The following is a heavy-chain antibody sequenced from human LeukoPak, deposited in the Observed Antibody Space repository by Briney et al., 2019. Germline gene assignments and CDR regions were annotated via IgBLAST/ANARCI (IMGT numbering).Heavy chain of an antibody. CDR2: IYSGGST. D-gene: IGHD3-22*01. CDR1: GFTVSSNY. V-gene: IGHV3-53*01. CDR3: ARDLNYDSAY. Sequence: GGSLRLSCAASGFTVSSNYMSWVRQAPGKGLEWVSVIYSGGSTYYADSVKGRFTISRDNSKNTVYLQMNSLRAEDTAVYYCARDLNYDSAYWGQGTLATVSS. J-gene: IGHJ4*02.